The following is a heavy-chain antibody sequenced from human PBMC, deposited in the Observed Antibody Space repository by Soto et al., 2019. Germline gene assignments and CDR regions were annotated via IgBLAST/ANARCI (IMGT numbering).Heavy chain of an antibody. V-gene: IGHV1-69*13. CDR1: GGTFSSYA. CDR2: IIPIFGTA. CDR3: ARVRPAVAGTREHYYYYYGMDV. J-gene: IGHJ6*02. D-gene: IGHD6-19*01. Sequence: SVKVSCKASGGTFSSYAISWVRQAPGQGLEWMGGIIPIFGTANYAQKFQGRVTITADESTSTAYMELSSLRPEDTAVYYCARVRPAVAGTREHYYYYYGMDVWGQGTTVTVSS.